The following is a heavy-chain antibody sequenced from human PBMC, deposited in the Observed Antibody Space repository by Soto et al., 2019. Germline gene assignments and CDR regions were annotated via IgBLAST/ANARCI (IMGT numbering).Heavy chain of an antibody. V-gene: IGHV1-8*01. J-gene: IGHJ6*02. CDR2: MNPNSGDT. D-gene: IGHD3-9*01. CDR3: ARDYIFTGYYMSYYYYGMDV. Sequence: QVQLVQSGAEVKKPGASVKVSCKASGYTFTSYEINWVRQATGQGLEWMGWMNPNSGDTGYEEKFQGRVTMTTNTSTSTAYMELSSLRSEDTAVYYCARDYIFTGYYMSYYYYGMDVWGQGTTATVSS. CDR1: GYTFTSYE.